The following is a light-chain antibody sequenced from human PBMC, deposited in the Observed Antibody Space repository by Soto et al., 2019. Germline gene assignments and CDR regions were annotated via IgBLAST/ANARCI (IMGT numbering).Light chain of an antibody. V-gene: IGKV3-20*01. J-gene: IGKJ2*01. CDR3: QQYGSSPYT. Sequence: EIVLTQSPGTLSLSPGERATLSCRASQSISGTLAWYQQKPGQAPRLLMYGASNRATGIPDRFSGTGSGTDFTLTISRLETEDFAVYYCQQYGSSPYTFGLGTKVDIK. CDR1: QSISGT. CDR2: GAS.